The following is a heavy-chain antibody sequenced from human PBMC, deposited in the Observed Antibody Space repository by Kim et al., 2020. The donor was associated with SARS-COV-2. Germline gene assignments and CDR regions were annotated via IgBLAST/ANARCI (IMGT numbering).Heavy chain of an antibody. CDR3: ARSRYSDIFTGCYHNYSGLDV. CDR1: GYTFTRYY. D-gene: IGHD3-9*01. CDR2: INPNSGGT. J-gene: IGHJ6*01. Sequence: ASVKVSCKASGYTFTRYYMHWVRQAPGQGLEWMGWINPNSGGTNYAQKFQGWVTMTRDTSISTAYMELSSLRSDDTAVYYCARSRYSDIFTGCYHNYSGLDVCGPGTPGTVSS. V-gene: IGHV1-2*04.